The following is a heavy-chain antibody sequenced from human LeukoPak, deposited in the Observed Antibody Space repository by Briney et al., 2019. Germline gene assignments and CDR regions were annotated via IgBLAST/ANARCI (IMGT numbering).Heavy chain of an antibody. CDR2: ISSSGSTI. CDR1: GFTFSDYY. CDR3: ARDFEVPAAIYFDY. Sequence: GGSLRLSCAASGFTFSDYYMSWIRQAPGKGLEWVSYISSSGSTIYYADSVKGRFTISRDNAKNSLYLQMNSLRAEDTAVYYCARDFEVPAAIYFDYWGQGTLVTVSS. V-gene: IGHV3-11*04. J-gene: IGHJ4*02. D-gene: IGHD2-2*01.